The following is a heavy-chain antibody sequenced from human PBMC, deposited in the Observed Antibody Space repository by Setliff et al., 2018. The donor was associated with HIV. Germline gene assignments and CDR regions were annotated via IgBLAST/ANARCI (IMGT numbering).Heavy chain of an antibody. CDR1: GGSINNHY. CDR3: ARRSIVGVTRGFYYYGLDV. J-gene: IGHJ6*02. D-gene: IGHD1-26*01. CDR2: IYISGTT. V-gene: IGHV4-4*09. Sequence: SETLSLTCTVSGGSINNHYWYWIRQSPGKGLEWIGNIYISGTTNYNPSLKNRVTVSLDTSKTQVSLRLTSVTAADTAVYYCARRSIVGVTRGFYYYGLDVWGQGTTVTVSS.